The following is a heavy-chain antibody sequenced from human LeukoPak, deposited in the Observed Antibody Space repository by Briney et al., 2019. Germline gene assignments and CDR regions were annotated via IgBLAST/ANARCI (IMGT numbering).Heavy chain of an antibody. CDR2: MNPNSGNT. D-gene: IGHD6-6*01. V-gene: IGHV1-8*01. CDR1: GYTFTSYD. J-gene: IGHJ6*02. Sequence: GASVKVSCKASGYTFTSYDINWVRQATGQGLEWMGWMNPNSGNTGCAQKFQGRVTMTRNTSISTAHMELSSLRSEDTAVYYCAIIREYSSPDGYYYYYGMDVWGQGTTVTVSS. CDR3: AIIREYSSPDGYYYYYGMDV.